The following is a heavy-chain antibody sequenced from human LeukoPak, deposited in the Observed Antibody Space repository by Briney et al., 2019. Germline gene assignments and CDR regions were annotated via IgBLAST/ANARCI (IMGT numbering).Heavy chain of an antibody. Sequence: GGSLRLSCAASGFTFSSYSMNWVRQAPGKGLEWVSSISSSSSYIYYADSVKGRFTISRDNAKDSLYLQMNSLRAEDTAVYYCARAVAEDIVVVVAANNWFDPWGQGTLVTVSS. CDR3: ARAVAEDIVVVVAANNWFDP. V-gene: IGHV3-21*01. CDR1: GFTFSSYS. CDR2: ISSSSSYI. J-gene: IGHJ5*02. D-gene: IGHD2-15*01.